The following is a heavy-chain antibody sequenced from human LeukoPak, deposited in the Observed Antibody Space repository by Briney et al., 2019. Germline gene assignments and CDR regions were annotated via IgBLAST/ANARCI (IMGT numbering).Heavy chain of an antibody. CDR3: AKGDGYDSDS. J-gene: IGHJ5*01. D-gene: IGHD5-12*01. Sequence: GESLKISCKGSGYSFSNYWISWVRQMPGKGLEWLGNIDPSDSYTNYSPSFQGHVTISADESISTAYLQWSSLKASDTAIYYCAKGDGYDSDSWGQGTLVTVSS. V-gene: IGHV5-10-1*01. CDR1: GYSFSNYW. CDR2: IDPSDSYT.